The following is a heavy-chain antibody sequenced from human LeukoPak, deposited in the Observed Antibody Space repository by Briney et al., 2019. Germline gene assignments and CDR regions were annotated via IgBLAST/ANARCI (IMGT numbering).Heavy chain of an antibody. J-gene: IGHJ5*02. CDR3: ARGDGSGGDWFDP. CDR1: GFTLSTYS. CDR2: ISSSNSDI. Sequence: GGSLRLSCAASGFTLSTYSMNWVRQATGKGLEWLSYISSSNSDIYYADSVKGRFTISRDNAKNSLYLQMNSLRAEDTAVYYCARGDGSGGDWFDPWGQGTLVTVSS. V-gene: IGHV3-21*05. D-gene: IGHD3-10*01.